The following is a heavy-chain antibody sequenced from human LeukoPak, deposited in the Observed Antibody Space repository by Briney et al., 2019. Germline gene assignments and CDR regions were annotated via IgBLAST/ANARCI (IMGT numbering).Heavy chain of an antibody. CDR2: IYYDGSNI. V-gene: IGHV3-33*01. J-gene: IGHJ4*02. CDR3: ARDWKTNSFDY. D-gene: IGHD1-1*01. Sequence: GGSLRLSCAASEFTFTTYGMHGVRQAPGKGLEWVAFIYYDGSNIYYADYVKGRFTISRDISKNTLYLQMDSLRAEDTAIYYCARDWKTNSFDYWGQGTLVTVSS. CDR1: EFTFTTYG.